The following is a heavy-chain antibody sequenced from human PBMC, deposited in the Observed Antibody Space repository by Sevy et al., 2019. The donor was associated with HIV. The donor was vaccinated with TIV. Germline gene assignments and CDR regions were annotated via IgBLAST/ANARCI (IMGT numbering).Heavy chain of an antibody. Sequence: SETLSLTCTVSGGSISSSSCYWGWIRQPPGKGLEWIGSIYYSGSTYYNPSLKSRVTISVDTSKNQFSLKLSSVTAADTAVYYCARSPRVTMIVVVPRVYWGQGTLVTVSS. CDR1: GGSISSSSCY. CDR2: IYYSGST. CDR3: ARSPRVTMIVVVPRVY. V-gene: IGHV4-39*01. J-gene: IGHJ4*02. D-gene: IGHD3-22*01.